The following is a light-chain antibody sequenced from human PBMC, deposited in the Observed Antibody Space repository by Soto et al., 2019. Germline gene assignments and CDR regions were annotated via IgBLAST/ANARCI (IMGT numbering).Light chain of an antibody. CDR3: QKHNSTPWT. CDR2: AAS. CDR1: QHLISN. V-gene: IGKV1-9*01. J-gene: IGKJ1*01. Sequence: GDRFTIPCRASQHLISNLLGWQQKSGQAPKLLVYAASTLQSGVPSRFSGSGSGTDFSLTIISRQPEDVATYYCQKHNSTPWTFGQGTKVDIK.